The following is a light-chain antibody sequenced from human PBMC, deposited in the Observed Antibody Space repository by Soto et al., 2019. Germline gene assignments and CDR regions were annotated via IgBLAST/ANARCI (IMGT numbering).Light chain of an antibody. J-gene: IGKJ1*01. V-gene: IGKV1-5*01. Sequence: DIQLTQSPSTLSASVGDRVTITCRASQSISSWLAWYQQKPGQAPKLLIYDASSLESGVPSRFSGSGSGTGFTLTISSLQPDDFATYYCQQYNSYSWTFGQGTKV. CDR1: QSISSW. CDR2: DAS. CDR3: QQYNSYSWT.